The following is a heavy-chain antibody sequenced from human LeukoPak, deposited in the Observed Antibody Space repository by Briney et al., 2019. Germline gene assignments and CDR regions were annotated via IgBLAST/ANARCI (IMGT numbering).Heavy chain of an antibody. CDR3: ARDRIVVVPAAMDYYGMDV. CDR2: IYYSGST. J-gene: IGHJ6*02. D-gene: IGHD2-2*01. V-gene: IGHV4-61*01. CDR1: GGSVSGGSYY. Sequence: SETLSLTCTVSGGSVSGGSYYWSWIRQPPGKGLEWIGYIYYSGSTNYSPSLKSRVTISVDTSKNQFSLKLSSVTAADTAVYYCARDRIVVVPAAMDYYGMDVWGQGTTVTVSS.